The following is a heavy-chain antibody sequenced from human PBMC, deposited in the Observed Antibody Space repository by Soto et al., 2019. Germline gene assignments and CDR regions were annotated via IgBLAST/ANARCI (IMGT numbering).Heavy chain of an antibody. J-gene: IGHJ6*01. CDR1: GFTFSSYA. V-gene: IGHV3-30-3*01. D-gene: IGHD5-12*01. Sequence: EGSLRLSCAASGFTFSSYAIHWVRQAPGKGLEWVAVLSYDGSNKYYADSVKGRFTISRDNSKNTLYLQMNRLREEDTAVSYCARDSMLSPRQGGYDSYPYYGMVGGRQGTTVTISS. CDR2: LSYDGSNK. CDR3: ARDSMLSPRQGGYDSYPYYGMVG.